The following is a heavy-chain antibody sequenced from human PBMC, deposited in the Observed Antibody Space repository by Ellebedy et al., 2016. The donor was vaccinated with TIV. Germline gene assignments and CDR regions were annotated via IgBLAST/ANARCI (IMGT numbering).Heavy chain of an antibody. V-gene: IGHV4-59*12. D-gene: IGHD3-10*01. CDR2: VYYSGST. CDR1: GGSISSYY. CDR3: ARVGTMVRGVIALGMDV. J-gene: IGHJ6*02. Sequence: SETLSLTCTVSGGSISSYYWSWLRQPPGKALEWIGTVYYSGSTYYNPSLKSRVTISVDTSKNQFSLKLSSVTAADTAVYYCARVGTMVRGVIALGMDVWGQGTTVTVSS.